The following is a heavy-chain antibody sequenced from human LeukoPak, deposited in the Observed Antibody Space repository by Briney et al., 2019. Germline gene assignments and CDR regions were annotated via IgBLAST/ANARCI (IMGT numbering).Heavy chain of an antibody. CDR1: GFTFGDYA. Sequence: PGRSLRLSCTASGFTFGDYAMSWFRQAPGKGLEWVGFIRNKAYGGTTEYVASVKGRFIISRDDSKSIAYLQMNSLKTEDTAVYYCTSPRYSSTWYFDSWGQGTLVTVSS. V-gene: IGHV3-49*03. J-gene: IGHJ4*02. D-gene: IGHD6-13*01. CDR3: TSPRYSSTWYFDS. CDR2: IRNKAYGGTT.